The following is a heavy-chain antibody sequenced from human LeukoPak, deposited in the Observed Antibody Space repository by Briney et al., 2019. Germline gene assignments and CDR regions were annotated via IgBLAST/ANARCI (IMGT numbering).Heavy chain of an antibody. Sequence: SETLSLTCTVSGGSISSYYWTWIRQPPGKGLEWIGYIYYSGGTNYNPSLKSRVTISVDTSKNQFSLRPSSVTAADTAVYYCARVRNYYDTSGYYALDSWGQGTLVTVSS. V-gene: IGHV4-59*01. CDR3: ARVRNYYDTSGYYALDS. J-gene: IGHJ4*02. CDR2: IYYSGGT. D-gene: IGHD3-22*01. CDR1: GGSISSYY.